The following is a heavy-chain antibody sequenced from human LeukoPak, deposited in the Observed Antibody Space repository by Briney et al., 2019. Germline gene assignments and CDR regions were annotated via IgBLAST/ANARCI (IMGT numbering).Heavy chain of an antibody. CDR1: GYSISSGYF. CDR3: ARAIGQWLVRGFGY. Sequence: SETLSLTCPVSGYSISSGYFWGWIRQPPGKGLEWIGSIYHSGNTYYNPSLKSRVTISVDTSKNQFSLKLSSVTAADTALYYCARAIGQWLVRGFGYWGQGTLVTVSS. D-gene: IGHD6-19*01. CDR2: IYHSGNT. V-gene: IGHV4-38-2*02. J-gene: IGHJ4*02.